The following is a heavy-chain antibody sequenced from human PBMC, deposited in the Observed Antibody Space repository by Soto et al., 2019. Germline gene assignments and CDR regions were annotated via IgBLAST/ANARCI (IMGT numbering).Heavy chain of an antibody. D-gene: IGHD4-17*01. CDR1: GFTFSRYW. CDR2: INSDGRST. CDR3: ARAVTVSPCFDP. V-gene: IGHV3-74*01. Sequence: EVLLVESGGGLVQPGGSLRLSCAASGFTFSRYWMHWVRQAPGKGLVWVSRINSDGRSTNYADSVKGRFTISRDNAKNTLYLQMNSLRAEDTAVYYCARAVTVSPCFDPWGQGTLVTVSS. J-gene: IGHJ5*02.